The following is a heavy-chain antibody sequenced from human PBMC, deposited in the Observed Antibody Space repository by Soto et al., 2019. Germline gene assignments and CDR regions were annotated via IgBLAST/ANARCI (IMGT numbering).Heavy chain of an antibody. D-gene: IGHD2-2*01. V-gene: IGHV4-38-2*01. Sequence: AVSGYSISSGYYWGWIRQPPGKGLEWIGSIYHSGSTYYNPSLKSRVTISVDTSKNQFSLKLSSVTAADTAVYYCARCVPPSYGMDVWGQGTTVTVSS. CDR3: ARCVPPSYGMDV. J-gene: IGHJ6*02. CDR1: GYSISSGYY. CDR2: IYHSGST.